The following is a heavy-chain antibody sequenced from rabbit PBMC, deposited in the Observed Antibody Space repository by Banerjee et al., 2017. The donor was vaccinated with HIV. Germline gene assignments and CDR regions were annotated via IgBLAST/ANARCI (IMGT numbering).Heavy chain of an antibody. Sequence: QEQLEESGGDLVKPEGSLTLTCTASGFSFSGSYWICWVRQAPGKGLEWIGCIYAGSSASTYYASWAKGRFTISKTSSTTMTLQMTSLTAADTATYFCARDRGSGWGDAIDPWGPGTLVTVS. CDR1: GFSFSGSYW. CDR2: IYAGSSAST. D-gene: IGHD4-1*01. J-gene: IGHJ2*01. CDR3: ARDRGSGWGDAIDP. V-gene: IGHV1S45*01.